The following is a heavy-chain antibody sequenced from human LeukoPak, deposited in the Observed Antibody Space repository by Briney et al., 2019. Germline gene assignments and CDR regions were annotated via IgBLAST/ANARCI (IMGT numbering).Heavy chain of an antibody. J-gene: IGHJ4*02. D-gene: IGHD3-10*01. Sequence: SETLSLTCAVSGYSISSSNWWGWIRQPPGKGLEWIGYIYYSGSTNYNPSLKSRVTMSVDTSKNQFSLKLSSVTAADTAVYYCARDRYGSGSYYFDYWGQGTLVTVSS. CDR2: IYYSGST. CDR1: GYSISSSNW. V-gene: IGHV4-28*03. CDR3: ARDRYGSGSYYFDY.